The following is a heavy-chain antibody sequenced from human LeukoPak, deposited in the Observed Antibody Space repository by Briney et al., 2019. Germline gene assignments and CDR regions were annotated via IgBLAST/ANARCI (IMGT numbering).Heavy chain of an antibody. Sequence: ASVKVSCKASGYTFTAYYIHWVRQAPGQGLEWMGWINTNSGGNYYAQKFQGRVTITRDTSISTAYMELSSLSSDDTAVYYCASLVVVTANGYFDLWGRGTLVTVSS. CDR1: GYTFTAYY. CDR2: INTNSGGN. D-gene: IGHD2-21*02. J-gene: IGHJ2*01. V-gene: IGHV1-2*02. CDR3: ASLVVVTANGYFDL.